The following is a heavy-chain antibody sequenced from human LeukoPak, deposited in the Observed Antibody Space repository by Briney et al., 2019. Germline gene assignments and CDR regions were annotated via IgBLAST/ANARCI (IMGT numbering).Heavy chain of an antibody. D-gene: IGHD2-8*02. CDR2: IHYSGST. J-gene: IGHJ4*02. CDR1: GGSISSYY. V-gene: IGHV4-59*12. Sequence: SETLSLTCTVSGGSISSYYWSWIRQPPGKGLEWIGYIHYSGSTNYNPSLKSRVSISVDTSKTQFSLKLSSVTAADTAVYYCARDFRTGGVTYYFDYWGQGTLVTVSS. CDR3: ARDFRTGGVTYYFDY.